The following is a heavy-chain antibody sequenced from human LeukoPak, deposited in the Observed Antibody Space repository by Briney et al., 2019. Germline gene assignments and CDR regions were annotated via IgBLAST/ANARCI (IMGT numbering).Heavy chain of an antibody. Sequence: SETLSLTCTVSGGSISSSSYYWGWIRQPPGKGLEWIGSIYYSGSTYYNPSLKSRVTISVDTSKNQFSLKLSSVTAADTAVYYCARAGALVGATLYYFDYWGQGTLVTVYS. CDR3: ARAGALVGATLYYFDY. D-gene: IGHD1-26*01. CDR2: IYYSGST. CDR1: GGSISSSSYY. J-gene: IGHJ4*02. V-gene: IGHV4-39*07.